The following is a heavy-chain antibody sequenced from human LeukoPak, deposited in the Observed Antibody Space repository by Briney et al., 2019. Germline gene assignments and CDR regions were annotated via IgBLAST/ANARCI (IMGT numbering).Heavy chain of an antibody. Sequence: GGSLRLSCAAFGFAFSSYGMHWVRQAPGKGLEWVAVISYDGSNKYYADSVKGRFTISRDNSKNTLYLQMNSLRAEDTAVYYCATDKDTAMTFDYWGQGTLVTVSS. V-gene: IGHV3-30*03. J-gene: IGHJ4*02. D-gene: IGHD5-18*01. CDR3: ATDKDTAMTFDY. CDR2: ISYDGSNK. CDR1: GFAFSSYG.